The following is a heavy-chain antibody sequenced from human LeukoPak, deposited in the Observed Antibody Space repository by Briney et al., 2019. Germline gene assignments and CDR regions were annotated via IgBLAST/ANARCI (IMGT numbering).Heavy chain of an antibody. D-gene: IGHD2-8*02. Sequence: PGGSLRLSCAASGVTFRIYTMNSGRQAPGKGHECLSDISATGSSSHNTDSAKGRFTTSSDNAKNSLFLHMNNVSAEDTAVYYCARATGVVLHVTYYLDYWGLGTLVTVSS. CDR2: ISATGSSS. CDR1: GVTFRIYT. J-gene: IGHJ4*02. V-gene: IGHV3-48*04. CDR3: ARATGVVLHVTYYLDY.